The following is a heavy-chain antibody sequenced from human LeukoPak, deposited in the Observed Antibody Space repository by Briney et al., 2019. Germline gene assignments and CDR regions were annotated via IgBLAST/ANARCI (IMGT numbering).Heavy chain of an antibody. D-gene: IGHD6-19*01. CDR3: ASTEARYSSGWYRGLYYFDY. CDR1: GFTFSNYW. Sequence: GGSLRLSCAASGFTFSNYWMSWVRQAPGKGLEWVANIKQDGSEKYYVDSVKGRFTISRDNAKNSLYLQMNSLRAEDTAVYYCASTEARYSSGWYRGLYYFDYWGQGTLVTVSS. J-gene: IGHJ4*02. V-gene: IGHV3-7*01. CDR2: IKQDGSEK.